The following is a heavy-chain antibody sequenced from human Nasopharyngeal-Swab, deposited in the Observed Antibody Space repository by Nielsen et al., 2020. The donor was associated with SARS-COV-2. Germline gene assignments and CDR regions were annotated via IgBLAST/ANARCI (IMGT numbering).Heavy chain of an antibody. CDR3: VRHWDYYGSGSGNWFDP. Sequence: GGSLRLSCVASGFTFSTYSMNWVRQAPGKGLEWVSSISRSSSSIYYADLVKGRFTISRDNAKNSLYLQMNSLRAEDTAVYYCVRHWDYYGSGSGNWFDPWGQGTLVTVSS. CDR2: ISRSSSSI. CDR1: GFTFSTYS. D-gene: IGHD3-10*01. V-gene: IGHV3-21*01. J-gene: IGHJ5*02.